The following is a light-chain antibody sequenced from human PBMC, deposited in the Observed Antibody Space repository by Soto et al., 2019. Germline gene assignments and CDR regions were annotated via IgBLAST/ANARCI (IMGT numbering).Light chain of an antibody. J-gene: IGLJ1*01. CDR3: SSYTRSRPL. Sequence: QSALTQPASVSGNPGQSMTISCTGNSSDVGGYNYVSWYQQHPGKAPKLMIYEVSNRPSGVSNRFSGSKSGNTASLTISGLQAEDEADYSSSSYTRSRPLFGPGSKVNVL. V-gene: IGLV2-14*01. CDR1: SSDVGGYNY. CDR2: EVS.